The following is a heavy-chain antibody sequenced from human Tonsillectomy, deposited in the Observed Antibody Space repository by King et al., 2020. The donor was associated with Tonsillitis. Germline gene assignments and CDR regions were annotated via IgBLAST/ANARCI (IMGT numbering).Heavy chain of an antibody. V-gene: IGHV3-21*01. J-gene: IGHJ6*02. CDR2: ISSSSSYI. CDR3: AREGVRHIRYYYGMDV. Sequence: VQLVESGGGLVKPGGSLRLSCAASGFTFSSYSMNWVRQAPGKGLEWVSSISSSSSYIYYADSVKGRFTISRDNAKNSLYLQMNSLRAEETAVYYCAREGVRHIRYYYGMDVWGQGTPVTVSS. D-gene: IGHD2-21*01. CDR1: GFTFSSYS.